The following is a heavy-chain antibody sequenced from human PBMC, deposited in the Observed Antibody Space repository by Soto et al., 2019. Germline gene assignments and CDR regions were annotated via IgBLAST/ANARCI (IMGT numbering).Heavy chain of an antibody. V-gene: IGHV1-18*01. J-gene: IGHJ6*02. Sequence: QVQLVQSGAEVKKPGASVKVSCKASGYTFTSYGISWVRQAPGQGLEWMGWISAYNGNTNYAQKLQGRVTMTTDTSTSTAYMELRSLRSDDTALYYCARDGIVLRSFGTAGMDVWGQGTTVTVSS. CDR1: GYTFTSYG. CDR2: ISAYNGNT. CDR3: ARDGIVLRSFGTAGMDV. D-gene: IGHD3-9*01.